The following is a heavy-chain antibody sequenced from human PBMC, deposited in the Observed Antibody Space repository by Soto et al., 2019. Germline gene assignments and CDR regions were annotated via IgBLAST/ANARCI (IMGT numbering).Heavy chain of an antibody. CDR1: GFTFSSYS. Sequence: ESGGGLVQPGGSLRLSCAASGFTFSSYSMNWVRQAPGKGLEWVSYISSSSSTIYYADSVKGRFTISRDNAKNSLYLQMNSLRDEDTAVYYCASSYCSGGSCYSGFDYWGQGTLVTVSS. V-gene: IGHV3-48*02. D-gene: IGHD2-15*01. J-gene: IGHJ4*02. CDR2: ISSSSSTI. CDR3: ASSYCSGGSCYSGFDY.